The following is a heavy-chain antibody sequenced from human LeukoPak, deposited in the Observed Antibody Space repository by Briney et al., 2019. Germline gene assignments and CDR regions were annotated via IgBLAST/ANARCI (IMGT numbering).Heavy chain of an antibody. V-gene: IGHV1-8*02. D-gene: IGHD1-20*01. CDR3: ATGGDITGTLIGEFDY. CDR2: MNPNSGNT. CDR1: GYTFTNYD. Sequence: GASVKVSCKASGYTFTNYDINWVRQATGQGLEWMGYMNPNSGNTVYAQKFQGRVTMTEDTSTDTAYMELSSLRSEDTAVYYCATGGDITGTLIGEFDYWGQGTLVTVSS. J-gene: IGHJ4*02.